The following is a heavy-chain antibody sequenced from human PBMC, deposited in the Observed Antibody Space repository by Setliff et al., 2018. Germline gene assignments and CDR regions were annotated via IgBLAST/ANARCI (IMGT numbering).Heavy chain of an antibody. D-gene: IGHD3-10*01. Sequence: GGSLRLSCEASGFRFSSYAMNWVRQAPGKGLEWVTFIRNDGSSQYYADSVQGRFTVSRDNSRNTLYLDMNSLRGEDTAVYYCARDKGVISLDYWGQGTLVTVSS. CDR3: ARDKGVISLDY. CDR2: IRNDGSSQ. J-gene: IGHJ4*02. CDR1: GFRFSSYA. V-gene: IGHV3-30*02.